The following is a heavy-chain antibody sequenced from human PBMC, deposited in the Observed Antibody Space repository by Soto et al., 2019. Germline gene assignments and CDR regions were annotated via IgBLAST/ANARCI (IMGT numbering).Heavy chain of an antibody. J-gene: IGHJ4*02. CDR2: IRSKAYGGTT. Sequence: GGSLRLSCTASGFTFGDYAMSWFRQAPGKGLEWVGFIRSKAYGGTTEYAASVKGRFTISRDDSKSIAYLQVNSLKTEDTAVYYCTRDIGCSGGSCHNDYWGQGTLVTVSS. CDR1: GFTFGDYA. D-gene: IGHD2-15*01. V-gene: IGHV3-49*03. CDR3: TRDIGCSGGSCHNDY.